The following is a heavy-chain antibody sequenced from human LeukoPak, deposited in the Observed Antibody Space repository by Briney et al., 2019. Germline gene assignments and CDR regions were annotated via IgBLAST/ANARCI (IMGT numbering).Heavy chain of an antibody. D-gene: IGHD4-23*01. CDR1: GGSISSYY. CDR3: AREAVTYDAFDI. V-gene: IGHV4-4*07. Sequence: SETLSLTCTVSGGSISSYYWSWIRQPAGKGLEWIGRIYTSGSTNYNPSLKSRVTMSVDTSKNQFSLKLSSETAADTAVYYCAREAVTYDAFDIWGQGTMVTVSS. J-gene: IGHJ3*02. CDR2: IYTSGST.